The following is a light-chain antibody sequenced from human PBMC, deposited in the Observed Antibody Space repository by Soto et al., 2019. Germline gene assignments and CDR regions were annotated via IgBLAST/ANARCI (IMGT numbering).Light chain of an antibody. CDR2: VNSDGSH. J-gene: IGLJ2*01. Sequence: QSVLTQSPSASASLGASVKLTCTLSSGHSRSAIAWHQQQPEKGPRYLMRVNSDGSHNKGDGIPDRFSGSSSGAERYLTISSLQSEDEADYYCQTWGSGILVVFGGGTKLTVL. V-gene: IGLV4-69*01. CDR3: QTWGSGILVV. CDR1: SGHSRSA.